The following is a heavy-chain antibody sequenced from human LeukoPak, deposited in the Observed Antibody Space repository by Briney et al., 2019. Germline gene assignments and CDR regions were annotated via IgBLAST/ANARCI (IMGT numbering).Heavy chain of an antibody. V-gene: IGHV3-48*04. Sequence: PGGSLRLSCAASGFTFSSYSMNWVRQAPGKGLEWVSYISSSGGTTYYADSVKGRFTISRDNAKNSLYLQMNSLRAEDTAVYYCARDGIAAAGFLDYWGQGTLVTVSS. D-gene: IGHD6-13*01. CDR1: GFTFSSYS. CDR2: ISSSGGTT. CDR3: ARDGIAAAGFLDY. J-gene: IGHJ4*02.